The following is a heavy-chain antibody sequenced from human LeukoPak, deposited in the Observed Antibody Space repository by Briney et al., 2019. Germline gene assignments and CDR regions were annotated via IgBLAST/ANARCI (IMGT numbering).Heavy chain of an antibody. CDR1: GFTFSSYW. J-gene: IGHJ4*02. Sequence: GGSLRLSCAASGFTFSSYWMHWVRQAPGKGLVWVSRINSGGNSTSYADSVKGRFTISRDNAKNTLYLQMNSLRAEDTAVYYCASDFWSGYYTPMGVNYWGQGTLVTVSS. D-gene: IGHD3-3*01. CDR3: ASDFWSGYYTPMGVNY. V-gene: IGHV3-74*01. CDR2: INSGGNST.